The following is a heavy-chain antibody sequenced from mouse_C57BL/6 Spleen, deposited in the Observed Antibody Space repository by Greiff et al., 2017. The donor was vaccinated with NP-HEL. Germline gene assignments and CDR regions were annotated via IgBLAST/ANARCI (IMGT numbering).Heavy chain of an antibody. J-gene: IGHJ4*01. V-gene: IGHV1-64*01. D-gene: IGHD2-4*01. Sequence: QVQLQQSGAELVKPGASVKLSCKASGYTFTSYWMHWVKQRPGQGLEWIGMIHPNSGSTNYNEKFKSKATLTVDKSSSTAYMQLSSLTSEDSAVYYCARWEDDYDYYAMDYWGQGTSVTVSS. CDR1: GYTFTSYW. CDR2: IHPNSGST. CDR3: ARWEDDYDYYAMDY.